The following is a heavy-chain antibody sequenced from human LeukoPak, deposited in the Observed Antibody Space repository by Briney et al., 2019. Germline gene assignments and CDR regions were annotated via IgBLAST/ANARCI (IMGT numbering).Heavy chain of an antibody. D-gene: IGHD6-19*01. CDR1: GYTFTGYY. V-gene: IGHV1-2*02. J-gene: IGHJ4*02. CDR2: INPNSGGT. Sequence: GASVKVSCKASGYTFTGYYMHWVRQAPGQGLEWMGWINPNSGGTNYAQKFQGRVTMTRDTSISTAYMELSRLRSDDTAVYYCATPAHSSGWDPFDYWGQGTLVTVSS. CDR3: ATPAHSSGWDPFDY.